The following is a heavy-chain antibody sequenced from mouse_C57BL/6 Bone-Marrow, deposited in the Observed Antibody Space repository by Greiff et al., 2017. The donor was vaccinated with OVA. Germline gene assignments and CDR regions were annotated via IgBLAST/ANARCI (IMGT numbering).Heavy chain of an antibody. CDR1: GYTFTEYT. CDR3: ARREEGVYYYGSPFAY. V-gene: IGHV1-62-2*01. D-gene: IGHD1-1*01. CDR2: FYPGSGSI. J-gene: IGHJ3*01. Sequence: VQRVESGAELVKPGASVKLSCKASGYTFTEYTIHWVKQRSGQGLEWIGWFYPGSGSIKYNEKFKDKATLTADKSSSTVYMELSRLTSEDSAVYFCARREEGVYYYGSPFAYWGQGTLVTVSA.